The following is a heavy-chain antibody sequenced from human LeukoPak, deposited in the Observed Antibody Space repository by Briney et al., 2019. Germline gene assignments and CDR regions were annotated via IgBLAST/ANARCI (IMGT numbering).Heavy chain of an antibody. V-gene: IGHV3-21*01. CDR3: ARDRPYGGNQRGLYYYYYMDV. D-gene: IGHD4-23*01. CDR1: GFTFSIHS. J-gene: IGHJ6*03. Sequence: GGSLRLSCAASGFTFSIHSMIWVRHAPGKGLEWVSSLISSSSYLYYAHSVKGRFTISRDNAKNSLYLQMNTLTAEDTAVYYCARDRPYGGNQRGLYYYYYMDVWGKGTTVTVSS. CDR2: LISSSSYL.